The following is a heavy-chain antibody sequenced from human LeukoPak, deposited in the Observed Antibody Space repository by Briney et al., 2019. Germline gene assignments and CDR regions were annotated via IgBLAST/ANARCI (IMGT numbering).Heavy chain of an antibody. V-gene: IGHV4-59*12. D-gene: IGHD3-10*01. CDR1: GGSISTYY. CDR2: IHGSGET. J-gene: IGHJ4*02. CDR3: ARDTYYSGSGTYFEDYFDS. Sequence: SETLSLTCTVSGGSISTYYWSWIRQPPGKGLEWVGHIHGSGETNYNPSLKSRVTMSPDTSRNQFPLKVNSVTAADTAVYYCARDTYYSGSGTYFEDYFDSWGQGNLVTVSS.